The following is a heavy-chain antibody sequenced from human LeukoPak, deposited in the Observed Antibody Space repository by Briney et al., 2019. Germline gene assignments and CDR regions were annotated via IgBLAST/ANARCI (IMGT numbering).Heavy chain of an antibody. J-gene: IGHJ6*02. CDR3: ARQGLTTDYYYYGMDV. CDR2: IYYSGST. D-gene: IGHD1-1*01. V-gene: IGHV4-39*01. Sequence: SETLSLTCTVSGGSISSSSYYWGWIRQPPGKGLEWIGSIYYSGSTYYNLSLKSRITISVDTSKNQFSLKLSSVTAADTAVYYCARQGLTTDYYYYGMDVWGQGTTVTVSS. CDR1: GGSISSSSYY.